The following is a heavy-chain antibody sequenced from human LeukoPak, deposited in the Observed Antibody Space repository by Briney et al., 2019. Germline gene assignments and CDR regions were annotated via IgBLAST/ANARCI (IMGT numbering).Heavy chain of an antibody. CDR3: ARAIVGATGSYYYMDV. J-gene: IGHJ6*03. D-gene: IGHD1-26*01. Sequence: KPSETLSLTCTVSGCSISSYYWSWIRQPPGKGLEWMGYIYYRGSTNYNPSLKSRVTISVDTSKYQYSLMLSSVTAADTAVYYCARAIVGATGSYYYMDVWGKGTTVTVSS. CDR2: IYYRGST. CDR1: GCSISSYY. V-gene: IGHV4-59*01.